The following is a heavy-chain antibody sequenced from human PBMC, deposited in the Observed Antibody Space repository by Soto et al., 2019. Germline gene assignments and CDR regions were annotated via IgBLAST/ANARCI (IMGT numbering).Heavy chain of an antibody. Sequence: QVQLVQSGAEVKKPGSSVKVSCKASGGTFSSFTITWVRQAPGQGLEWMGRIIPILGIADYSQKFQGRVTITADRSKSTAYMGLSSLRSEDTAVYYCARERSAGYIFDYWGQGTLVTVSS. CDR3: ARERSAGYIFDY. CDR2: IIPILGIA. CDR1: GGTFSSFT. J-gene: IGHJ4*02. V-gene: IGHV1-69*08. D-gene: IGHD2-15*01.